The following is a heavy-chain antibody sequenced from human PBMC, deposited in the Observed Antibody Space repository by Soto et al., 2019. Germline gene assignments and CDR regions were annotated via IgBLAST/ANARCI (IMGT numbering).Heavy chain of an antibody. V-gene: IGHV4-59*08. Sequence: SETLSLTCSLSGDSVTSHYLTWIRQSPEKGLEWIGYIYYTGSSHYNPSLKSRVTISVDTSKNQFSLKLSSVTAADTAVYYFARLYCSGGSCYKARWFDPWGQGTLVTVSS. D-gene: IGHD2-15*01. CDR1: GDSVTSHY. J-gene: IGHJ5*02. CDR2: IYYTGSS. CDR3: ARLYCSGGSCYKARWFDP.